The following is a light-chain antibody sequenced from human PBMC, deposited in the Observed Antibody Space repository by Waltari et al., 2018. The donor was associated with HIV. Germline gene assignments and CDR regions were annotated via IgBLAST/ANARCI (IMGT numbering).Light chain of an antibody. J-gene: IGLJ2*01. CDR3: CSYAGTYTLK. V-gene: IGLV2-11*01. Sequence: QSALTQPRSVSASPGQSVTISCTGTSSDVGASDFVSWYHLLPGAAPKLLIYDVTKRPSGVPDRCSGAKSANTASLTMSGLQAEDEAEYYCCSYAGTYTLKFGGGTKLTV. CDR2: DVT. CDR1: SSDVGASDF.